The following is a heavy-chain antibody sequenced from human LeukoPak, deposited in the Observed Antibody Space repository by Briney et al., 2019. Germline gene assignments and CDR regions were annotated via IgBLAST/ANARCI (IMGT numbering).Heavy chain of an antibody. J-gene: IGHJ3*01. CDR1: GYTFTDYY. CDR3: AVWFSAHVALDV. V-gene: IGHV1-2*02. Sequence: ASVKVSCKASGYTFTDYYMNWVRQAPGQGLEWMGWINPNSGDTNSTQNLQGRITMYRDTSISTAYMELSRLRSDDTAVYYCAVWFSAHVALDVWGQGTMVTVSS. CDR2: INPNSGDT. D-gene: IGHD2-21*01.